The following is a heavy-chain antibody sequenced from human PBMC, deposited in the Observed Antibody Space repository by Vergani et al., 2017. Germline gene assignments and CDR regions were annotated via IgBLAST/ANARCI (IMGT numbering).Heavy chain of an antibody. Sequence: QVQLVQSGAEVKKPGASVKVSCKASGYTFTGYYMHWVRQAPGQGLEWMGWINPNSGGTNYAQKLQGRVTMTRDTSISTAYMELSRLRSDDTAVYYCARELVRKYQHNIGYWGQGTLVTVSS. CDR1: GYTFTGYY. J-gene: IGHJ4*02. CDR3: ARELVRKYQHNIGY. CDR2: INPNSGGT. D-gene: IGHD2-2*01. V-gene: IGHV1-2*02.